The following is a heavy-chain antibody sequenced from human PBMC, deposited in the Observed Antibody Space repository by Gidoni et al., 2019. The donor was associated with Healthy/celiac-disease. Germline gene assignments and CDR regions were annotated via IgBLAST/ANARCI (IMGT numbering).Heavy chain of an antibody. D-gene: IGHD3-3*01. CDR3: AKGGITIAGGPFYFDY. CDR1: GFPFGRYA. J-gene: IGHJ4*02. V-gene: IGHV3-23*01. Sequence: VQLLASGVGLVPPGGSLRLSCALSGFPFGRYAMGWVRQAPGKGLEWVSGISGRGGFTYYADSVKGRFAISRDKSKNTLYLQSNSLRAEDTAVYYCAKGGITIAGGPFYFDYWGQGTLVTVSS. CDR2: ISGRGGFT.